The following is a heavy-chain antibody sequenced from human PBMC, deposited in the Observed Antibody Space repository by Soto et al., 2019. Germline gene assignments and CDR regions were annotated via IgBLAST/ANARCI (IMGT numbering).Heavy chain of an antibody. CDR3: ASGSVPGSAFDY. Sequence: SVKVSCKASGGTFSSYAISWVRQAPGQGLEWMGGITPIFGTANYAQKFQGRVTITADKSTSTAYMELSSLRSEDTAVYYCASGSVPGSAFDYWGQGTLVTVSS. J-gene: IGHJ4*02. V-gene: IGHV1-69*06. CDR2: ITPIFGTA. D-gene: IGHD2-2*01. CDR1: GGTFSSYA.